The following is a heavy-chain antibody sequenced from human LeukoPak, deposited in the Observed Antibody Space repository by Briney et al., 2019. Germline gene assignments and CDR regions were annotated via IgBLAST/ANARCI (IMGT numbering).Heavy chain of an antibody. V-gene: IGHV4-39*01. J-gene: IGHJ4*02. CDR2: IHHSGTT. Sequence: SETLSLTCTVSGGSISSSSYYWGWICQPPGKGLEWIGSIHHSGTTYYNPSLKSRVTISVDTSKNQLFLKLRSVTAADTAVYYCARHVFRRYTGPRDYFDYWGQGTLVTVSS. D-gene: IGHD1-26*01. CDR3: ARHVFRRYTGPRDYFDY. CDR1: GGSISSSSYY.